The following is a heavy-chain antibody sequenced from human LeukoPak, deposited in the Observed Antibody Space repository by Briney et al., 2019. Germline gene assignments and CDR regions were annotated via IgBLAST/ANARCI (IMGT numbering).Heavy chain of an antibody. CDR2: NYHSGST. CDR1: GGSISSYY. CDR3: ASQYCSGGSCYRGAWYFDL. V-gene: IGHV4-59*12. Sequence: SETLSLTCTVSGGSISSYYWSWIRQPPGKGLEWIGYNYHSGSTYYDPSLKSRVTISVDRSKNQFSLKLSSVTAADTAVYYCASQYCSGGSCYRGAWYFDLWGRGTLVTVSS. D-gene: IGHD2-15*01. J-gene: IGHJ2*01.